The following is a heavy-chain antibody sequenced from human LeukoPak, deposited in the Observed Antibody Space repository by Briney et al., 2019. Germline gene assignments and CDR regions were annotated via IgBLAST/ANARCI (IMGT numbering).Heavy chain of an antibody. CDR2: ISGSGGST. CDR1: GFTLSSYA. CDR3: AKGTKVGATSSIDY. V-gene: IGHV3-23*01. Sequence: GGSLRLTCAASGFTLSSYAMSWVRQVPGKGLEWVSTISGSGGSTNYADSVNGRFTISRDNSKNTLYLQMDSLRAEDTAIYYCAKGTKVGATSSIDYWGQGTLVTVSS. J-gene: IGHJ4*02. D-gene: IGHD1-26*01.